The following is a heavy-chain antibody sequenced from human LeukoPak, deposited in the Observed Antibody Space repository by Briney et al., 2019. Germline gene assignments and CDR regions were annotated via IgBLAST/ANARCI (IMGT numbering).Heavy chain of an antibody. D-gene: IGHD1-26*01. V-gene: IGHV4-59*08. Sequence: SEPLSLTCTVSGGSIGSYYWSWIRQPPGKGLEWIGYIYYSGSTNYNPSLKSRVTISVDTSKNQFSLKLSSVTAADTAVYYCARLSIVGATLDYWGQGTLVTVSS. CDR2: IYYSGST. CDR3: ARLSIVGATLDY. J-gene: IGHJ4*02. CDR1: GGSIGSYY.